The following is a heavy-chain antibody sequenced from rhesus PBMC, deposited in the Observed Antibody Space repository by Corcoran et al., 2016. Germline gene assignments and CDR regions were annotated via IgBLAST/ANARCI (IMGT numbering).Heavy chain of an antibody. D-gene: IGHD2-15*01. V-gene: IGHV2-174*01. CDR2: IYWDDYK. J-gene: IGHJ5-1*01. CDR3: ARVRVYCSSPYCSSMTGDV. Sequence: QVTLNASGLVLVSPTQTLTLTCTSPWFSLTTSGMGVGWIRQPPGKALEGLALIYWDDYKRYSTSLKSRLTISKDTSKNQVVLTMTNMDPVDTATYYCARVRVYCSSPYCSSMTGDVWGPGGLVTVSS. CDR1: WFSLTTSGMG.